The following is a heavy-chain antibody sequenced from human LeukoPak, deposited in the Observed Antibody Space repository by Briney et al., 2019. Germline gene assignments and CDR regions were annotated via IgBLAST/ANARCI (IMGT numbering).Heavy chain of an antibody. CDR1: GFTVSGNY. J-gene: IGHJ4*02. CDR2: IYSGGST. CDR3: ARGSYSSGWTDFDY. V-gene: IGHV3-53*01. D-gene: IGHD6-19*01. Sequence: GGSLRLSCAASGFTVSGNYMSWVRQAPGKGLEWVSVIYSGGSTYCADSVKGRFTISRDNSKNTLYLQMNSLRAEDTAVYYCARGSYSSGWTDFDYWGQGTLVTVSS.